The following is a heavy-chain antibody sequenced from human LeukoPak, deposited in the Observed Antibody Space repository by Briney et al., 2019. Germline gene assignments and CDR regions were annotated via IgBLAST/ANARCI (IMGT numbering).Heavy chain of an antibody. J-gene: IGHJ5*02. Sequence: GGSLRLSCAASGFTFSGYGMHWVRQAPGKGLEWVAVIWNDGSNKYYADSVKGRFTISRDNSKNTLYLQMNSLRAEDTAVYYCARGAYSTRWSRDWFDPLGQGTLVTVSS. CDR2: IWNDGSNK. CDR1: GFTFSGYG. D-gene: IGHD2-2*01. V-gene: IGHV3-33*01. CDR3: ARGAYSTRWSRDWFDP.